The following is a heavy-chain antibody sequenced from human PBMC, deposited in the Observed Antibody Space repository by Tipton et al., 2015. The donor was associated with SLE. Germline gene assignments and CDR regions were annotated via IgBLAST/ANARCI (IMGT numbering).Heavy chain of an antibody. Sequence: TLSLTCTVSGDSIRTYYRHWVRQTPEKGLEWIGYISYSGSTNYNPSLKSRVTISDDTSKTQFSLKLSSVSAADTAVYYCARWVSGYADYWGQGTLVTVSS. J-gene: IGHJ4*02. CDR3: ARWVSGYADY. CDR2: ISYSGST. CDR1: GDSIRTYY. D-gene: IGHD5-12*01. V-gene: IGHV4-59*01.